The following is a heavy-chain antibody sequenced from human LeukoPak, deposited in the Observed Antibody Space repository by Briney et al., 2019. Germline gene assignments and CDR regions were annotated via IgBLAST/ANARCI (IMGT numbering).Heavy chain of an antibody. Sequence: PGGSLGLSCAASGFTFSSYWMSWVRQTPEKGLEFVANINQDGSVRNYVDSVKGRFTISRDNAEKSLHLQMNSLRADDTAVYYCARDPGSSAFDSWGQGTLVTVSS. J-gene: IGHJ4*02. CDR1: GFTFSSYW. CDR3: ARDPGSSAFDS. D-gene: IGHD5/OR15-5a*01. V-gene: IGHV3-7*01. CDR2: INQDGSVR.